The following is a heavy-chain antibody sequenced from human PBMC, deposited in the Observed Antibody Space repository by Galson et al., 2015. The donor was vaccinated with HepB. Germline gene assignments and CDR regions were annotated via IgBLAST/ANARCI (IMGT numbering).Heavy chain of an antibody. CDR3: ARESGYSSSWDSAYFHYGMDV. CDR2: LSHDGSIK. Sequence: SLRLSCAVSGFALRNYGMHWVRQAPGKGLEWVAVLSHDGSIKYYADSVRGRFTMSRDNFKNTLSLQMNSLRPEDTAVYHCARESGYSSSWDSAYFHYGMDVWGQGTTVIVSS. J-gene: IGHJ6*02. D-gene: IGHD6-13*01. V-gene: IGHV3-30*03. CDR1: GFALRNYG.